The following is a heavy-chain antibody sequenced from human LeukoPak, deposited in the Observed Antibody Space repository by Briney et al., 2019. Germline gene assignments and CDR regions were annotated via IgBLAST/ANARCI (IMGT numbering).Heavy chain of an antibody. V-gene: IGHV3-21*01. Sequence: GGSLRLSCAASGFTFSSYSMNWVRQAPGKGLEWVSSISSSSSYIYYADSVKGRFTISRDNSKNTLYLQMNSLRAEDTAVYYCAREGFVVVPAAHPYFDYWGQGTLVTVSS. J-gene: IGHJ4*02. CDR1: GFTFSSYS. CDR3: AREGFVVVPAAHPYFDY. CDR2: ISSSSSYI. D-gene: IGHD2-2*01.